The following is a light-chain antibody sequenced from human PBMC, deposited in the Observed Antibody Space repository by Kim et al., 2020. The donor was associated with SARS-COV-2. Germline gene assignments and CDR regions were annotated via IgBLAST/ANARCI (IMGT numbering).Light chain of an antibody. J-gene: IGKJ5*01. CDR1: QGISSW. CDR3: QQYNNYPRT. V-gene: IGKV1D-16*01. CDR2: AAS. Sequence: DIQMTQSPPSLSASVGDRVTITCRASQGISSWLAWYQHKPEKAPKPLIYAASSLQRGVPSRFSGSGSGTDFTLTISSLQPEDFATYYCQQYNNYPRTFGQGTRLEIK.